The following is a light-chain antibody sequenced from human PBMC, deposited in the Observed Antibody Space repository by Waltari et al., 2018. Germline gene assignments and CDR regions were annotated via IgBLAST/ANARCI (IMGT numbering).Light chain of an antibody. J-gene: IGLJ3*02. V-gene: IGLV2-11*01. CDR1: SSDVGGYNY. CDR3: YSYAGTSTCV. Sequence: QSALTQPRSVSGSPGQSVTISCTGTSSDVGGYNYVSWYQQHPGKAPQLMIYDVNKRPSGVPGRFSGSKSGNTSSLTISGLQAEDEADYYCYSYAGTSTCVFGGGTKLTVL. CDR2: DVN.